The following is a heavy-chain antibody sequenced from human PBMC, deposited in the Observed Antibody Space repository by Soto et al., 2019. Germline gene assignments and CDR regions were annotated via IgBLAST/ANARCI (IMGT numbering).Heavy chain of an antibody. Sequence: SVKVSCKASGFTFTSSAVQWVRQARGQRLERIGWIVVGSGNTNYAQKFQERVTITRDMSTSTAYMELSSLRSEDTAVYYCAADAGSGSYYHYYGMDVWGQGTTVTVSS. CDR2: IVVGSGNT. CDR3: AADAGSGSYYHYYGMDV. CDR1: GFTFTSSA. J-gene: IGHJ6*02. D-gene: IGHD1-26*01. V-gene: IGHV1-58*01.